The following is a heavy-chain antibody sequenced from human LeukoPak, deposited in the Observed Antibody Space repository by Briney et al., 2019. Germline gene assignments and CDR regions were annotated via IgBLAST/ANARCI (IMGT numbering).Heavy chain of an antibody. J-gene: IGHJ6*03. D-gene: IGHD2-2*01. CDR3: AKDVMDCSCTSCYCYYYMDV. Sequence: PGGSLRLSCAASGFTFSSYAMSWVRQAPGKGLEWVSAISGSSGSTYYADSVKGRFTISRDNSKNTLYLQMNSLRAEDTAVYYCAKDVMDCSCTSCYCYYYMDVWGKGTTVTVSS. CDR2: ISGSSGST. V-gene: IGHV3-23*01. CDR1: GFTFSSYA.